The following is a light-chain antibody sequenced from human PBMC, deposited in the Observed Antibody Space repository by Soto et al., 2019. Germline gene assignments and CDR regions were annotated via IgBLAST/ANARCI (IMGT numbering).Light chain of an antibody. CDR3: QKYNSAPLT. V-gene: IGKV3-11*01. CDR1: QSVSPY. Sequence: ENVLTQSPATLSLSPGERATLSCRASQSVSPYLAWYQQRPGQPPRLLIYDASNRATGIPARFSGSGSGTDFTLTISSLQPEDVAAYYCQKYNSAPLTFGGGTKVDI. CDR2: DAS. J-gene: IGKJ4*01.